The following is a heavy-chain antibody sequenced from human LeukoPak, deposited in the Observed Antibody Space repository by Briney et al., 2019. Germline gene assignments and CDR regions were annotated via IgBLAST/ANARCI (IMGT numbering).Heavy chain of an antibody. Sequence: GGSLRLSCVASGFTFSRSSLNWVRQAPGKGVEWLSYISSNGGTIYYADSVKGRFTISRDNVNNSLHLEMNSLRAEDTAVYYCARLIITSDDAYWGQGTLVTVPS. J-gene: IGHJ4*02. D-gene: IGHD3-16*01. CDR2: ISSNGGTI. CDR3: ARLIITSDDAY. V-gene: IGHV3-48*01. CDR1: GFTFSRSS.